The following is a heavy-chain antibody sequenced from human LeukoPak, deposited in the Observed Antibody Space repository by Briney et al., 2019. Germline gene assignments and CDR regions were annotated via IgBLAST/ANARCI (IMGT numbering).Heavy chain of an antibody. Sequence: ASVKVSCKASGYTFTGYYMHWVRQAPGQGLEWMGWINPNSGGTNYAQKFQGRVTMTRDTSISTAYMELSRLRSDGTAVYYCARTSYYYDSSGYWYGMDVWGQGTTVTVSS. D-gene: IGHD3-22*01. CDR2: INPNSGGT. CDR3: ARTSYYYDSSGYWYGMDV. J-gene: IGHJ6*02. V-gene: IGHV1-2*02. CDR1: GYTFTGYY.